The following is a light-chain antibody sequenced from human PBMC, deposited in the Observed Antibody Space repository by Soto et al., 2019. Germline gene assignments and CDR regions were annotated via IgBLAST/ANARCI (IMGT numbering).Light chain of an antibody. CDR1: SSDVGGYDY. CDR3: SSYTSSYTLI. Sequence: QSALTQFASVSGSPGQSITISCTGTSSDVGGYDYVSWYQQHPGKAPKLMIYDVTNRPSGVSNRFSGSKSGNTASLTISWLQAEDEADYYCSSYTSSYTLIFGGGTKVTV. J-gene: IGLJ2*01. V-gene: IGLV2-14*03. CDR2: DVT.